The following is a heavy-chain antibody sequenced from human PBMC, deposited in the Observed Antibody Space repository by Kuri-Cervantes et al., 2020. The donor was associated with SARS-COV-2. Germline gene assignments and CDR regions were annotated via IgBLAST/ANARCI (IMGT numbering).Heavy chain of an antibody. D-gene: IGHD6-6*01. CDR1: GYTFTGYY. CDR2: INPNSGGT. V-gene: IGHV1-2*02. Sequence: ASVKVSCKASGYTFTGYYIHWVRQAPGQGLEWMGWINPNSGGTNYAQKFQGRVTVTSDTSISTAYMELSGLRSDDTAVYYCTRDGGIAARSDYWDQGTLVTVSS. J-gene: IGHJ4*02. CDR3: TRDGGIAARSDY.